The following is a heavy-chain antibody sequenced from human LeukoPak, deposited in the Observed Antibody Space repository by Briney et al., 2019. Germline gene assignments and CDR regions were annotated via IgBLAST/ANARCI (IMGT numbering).Heavy chain of an antibody. CDR3: AREGDTAPCGY. CDR1: GGSFSGYY. CDR2: INHSGST. V-gene: IGHV4-34*01. J-gene: IGHJ4*02. D-gene: IGHD5-18*01. Sequence: SETLSLTCAVYGGSFSGYYWSWIRQPPGKGLEWIGEINHSGSTHYNPSLKSRVTISVDTSKNQFSLKLSSVTAADTAVYYCAREGDTAPCGYWGQGTLVTVSS.